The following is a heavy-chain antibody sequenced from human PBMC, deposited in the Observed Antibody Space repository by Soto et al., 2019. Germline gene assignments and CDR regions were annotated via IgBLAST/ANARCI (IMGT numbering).Heavy chain of an antibody. CDR1: GGSISSSSYY. D-gene: IGHD3-16*01. CDR3: ARLRGGLDFDY. Sequence: SETLSLTCTVSGGSISSSSYYWGWIRQPPGKGLEWIGSIYYSGSTYYNPSLKSRVTISVDTSKNQFSLKLSSVTAADTAVYYCARLRGGLDFDYWGQGTLVTV. CDR2: IYYSGST. V-gene: IGHV4-39*01. J-gene: IGHJ4*02.